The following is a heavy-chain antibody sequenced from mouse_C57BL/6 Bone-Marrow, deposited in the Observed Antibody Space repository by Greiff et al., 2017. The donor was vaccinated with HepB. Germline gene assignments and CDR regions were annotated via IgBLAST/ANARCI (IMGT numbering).Heavy chain of an antibody. CDR2: INPNNGGT. CDR1: GYTFTDYY. J-gene: IGHJ2*01. CDR3: ARGYYDYDEDY. Sequence: EVKLMESGPELVKPGASVKISCKASGYTFTDYYMNWVKQSHGKSLEWIGDINPNNGGTSYNQKFKGKATLTVDKSSSTAYMELRSLTSEDSAVYYCARGYYDYDEDYWGQGTTLTVSS. D-gene: IGHD2-4*01. V-gene: IGHV1-26*01.